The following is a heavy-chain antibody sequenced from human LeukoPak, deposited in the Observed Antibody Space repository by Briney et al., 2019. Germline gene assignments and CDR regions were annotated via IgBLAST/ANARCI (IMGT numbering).Heavy chain of an antibody. V-gene: IGHV3-11*01. D-gene: IGHD2-2*01. CDR1: GFSFRDYY. J-gene: IGHJ6*03. CDR2: IDNRGSVR. CDR3: ARAYGTSGSVSYYYMDV. Sequence: KPGGSLRLSCAVSGFSFRDYYMTWTRQAPGKGLEWLAYIDNRGSVRYSAASGEGRVTVSRENAGNFLYLDMNSLRAEDPAVYFCARAYGTSGSVSYYYMDVWGRGTAVTVSS.